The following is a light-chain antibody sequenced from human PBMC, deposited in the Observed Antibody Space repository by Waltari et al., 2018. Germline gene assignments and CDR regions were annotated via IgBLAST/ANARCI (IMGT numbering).Light chain of an antibody. CDR2: DVS. CDR3: QQYDNVPR. CDR1: QDISHY. Sequence: DIQMTQSPSSLSASVGDKVTITCHASQDISHYLNWYQQKRGRAPKLLIPDVSNLQRGVPSRFSGSGSGTDFTFTISSLQPEDIATYYCQQYDNVPRFGGGTKVEIK. J-gene: IGKJ4*01. V-gene: IGKV1-33*01.